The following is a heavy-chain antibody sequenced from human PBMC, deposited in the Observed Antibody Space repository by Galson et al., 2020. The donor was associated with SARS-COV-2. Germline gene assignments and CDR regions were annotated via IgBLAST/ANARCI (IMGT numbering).Heavy chain of an antibody. V-gene: IGHV2-5*02. CDR3: AHSGSVVVPAAAIPYFDY. J-gene: IGHJ4*02. CDR1: GFSLSTSGVG. CDR2: IYWDDDK. D-gene: IGHD2-2*01. Sequence: KMSGPTLVKPTQTLTLTCTFSGFSLSTSGVGVGWIRQPPGKALEWLALIYWDDDKRYSPSLKSRLTITKDTSKNQVVLTMTNMDPVDTATYYCAHSGSVVVPAAAIPYFDYWGQGTLVTVSS.